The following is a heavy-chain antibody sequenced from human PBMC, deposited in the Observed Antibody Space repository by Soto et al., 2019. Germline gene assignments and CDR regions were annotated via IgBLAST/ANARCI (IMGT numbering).Heavy chain of an antibody. CDR1: DGSISSSLFY. Sequence: PSETLSLPSTVSDGSISSSLFYWGWIRQPPGKGLEWIGNIYSTGSTDYNPSLKRRVTVSVDTSKNQFSLQLSSVTAADMAVYYCARHTNNCDNSGYYYFGFWGPGILVTVSS. V-gene: IGHV4-39*01. D-gene: IGHD3-22*01. CDR2: IYSTGST. J-gene: IGHJ4*02. CDR3: ARHTNNCDNSGYYYFGF.